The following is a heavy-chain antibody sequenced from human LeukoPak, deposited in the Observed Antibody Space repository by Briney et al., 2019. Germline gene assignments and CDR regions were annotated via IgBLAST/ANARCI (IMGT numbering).Heavy chain of an antibody. CDR3: ARDSPGIMIFGVVTPN. Sequence: PGGSLRLSCAASGFTFSSYWMSWVRQAPGKGLEWVANIKQDGSEKYYVDSVKGRFTISRDNAKNSLYLQMDSLRAEDTAVYYCARDSPGIMIFGVVTPNGGQGTLVTVSS. CDR2: IKQDGSEK. CDR1: GFTFSSYW. V-gene: IGHV3-7*05. J-gene: IGHJ4*02. D-gene: IGHD3-3*01.